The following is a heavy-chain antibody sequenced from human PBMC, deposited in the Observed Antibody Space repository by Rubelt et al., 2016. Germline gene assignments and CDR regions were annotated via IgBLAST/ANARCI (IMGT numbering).Heavy chain of an antibody. D-gene: IGHD4-23*01. CDR3: AKQAGGNSDY. CDR2: IRGSGGST. V-gene: IGHV3-23*04. CDR1: GFTFSNYA. J-gene: IGHJ4*02. Sequence: EVQLVESGGVLVQPGGSLRLSCAASGFTFSNYAMTWIRQAPGKGLEWVSGIRGSGGSTYYAGSMRGRFPISRDNSKNTLCLQMNSLGADDTAVDYCAKQAGGNSDYWGQGTLVTVSS.